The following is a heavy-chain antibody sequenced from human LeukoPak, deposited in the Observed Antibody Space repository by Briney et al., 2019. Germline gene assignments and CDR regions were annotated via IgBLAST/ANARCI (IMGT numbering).Heavy chain of an antibody. J-gene: IGHJ4*02. D-gene: IGHD5-12*01. CDR1: GGSISSHY. Sequence: SETLSLTCTVSGGSISSHYRSWIRQPPGKGLEWIGYIYYSGSTNYNPSLKSRVTISVDTSKNQFSLKLSSVTAADTAVYYCARGYSGYDYYFDYWGQGTLVTVSS. V-gene: IGHV4-59*11. CDR3: ARGYSGYDYYFDY. CDR2: IYYSGST.